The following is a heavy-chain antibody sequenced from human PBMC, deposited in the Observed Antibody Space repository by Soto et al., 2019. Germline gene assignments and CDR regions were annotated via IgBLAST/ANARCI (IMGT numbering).Heavy chain of an antibody. Sequence: GGSLRLSCAASGFTFSSYGMHWVRQAPGKGLEWVAVISYDGSNKYYADSVKGRFTISRDNSKNTLYLQMNSLRAEDTAVYYCAKELGRPMYNPFDYWGQGTLVTVSS. V-gene: IGHV3-30*18. CDR1: GFTFSSYG. CDR3: AKELGRPMYNPFDY. D-gene: IGHD1-20*01. J-gene: IGHJ4*02. CDR2: ISYDGSNK.